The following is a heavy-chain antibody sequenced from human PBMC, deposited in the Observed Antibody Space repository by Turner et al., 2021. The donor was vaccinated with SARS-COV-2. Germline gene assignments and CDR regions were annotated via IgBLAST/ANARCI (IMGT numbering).Heavy chain of an antibody. Sequence: EVQLVESGGGLVKPGVSLRLSCAASGFTFSSYSMNWVRQAPGKGLEWVSSITGSSGYIYYADSVKGRFTISRDNGKTSLYLQMNSLRAEDTAVYYCARVFPTDSSVWYRYYDYYGMDVWGQGTTVTVSS. D-gene: IGHD6-19*01. J-gene: IGHJ6*02. CDR1: GFTFSSYS. CDR2: ITGSSGYI. V-gene: IGHV3-21*01. CDR3: ARVFPTDSSVWYRYYDYYGMDV.